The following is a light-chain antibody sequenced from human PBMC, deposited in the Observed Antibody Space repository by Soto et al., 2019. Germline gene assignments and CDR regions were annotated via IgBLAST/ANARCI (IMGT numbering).Light chain of an antibody. V-gene: IGKV3-15*01. Sequence: IVMTQSPATLYVSPGERATLSCRASQSVSSNLAWYQQKPGQAPRLLIYGASTRATGIPARFSGSGSGTEFTLTISSLQSEDFAVYYCEQYNNWPFYTFGQGTKLEIK. CDR3: EQYNNWPFYT. J-gene: IGKJ2*01. CDR1: QSVSSN. CDR2: GAS.